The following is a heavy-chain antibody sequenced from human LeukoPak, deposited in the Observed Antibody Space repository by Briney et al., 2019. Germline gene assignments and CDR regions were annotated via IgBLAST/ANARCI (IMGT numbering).Heavy chain of an antibody. J-gene: IGHJ4*02. CDR1: GYTFNNYG. D-gene: IGHD6-19*01. V-gene: IGHV1-18*01. Sequence: GASVKVSCKASGYTFNNYGISWVRQAPGQGLEWMGWISTYNGNTNSAQKLQGRVTMTTDTSTSTAYMELWSLRSDDTAVYYCARDLRSSGWYYFDYWGQGTLVTVSS. CDR2: ISTYNGNT. CDR3: ARDLRSSGWYYFDY.